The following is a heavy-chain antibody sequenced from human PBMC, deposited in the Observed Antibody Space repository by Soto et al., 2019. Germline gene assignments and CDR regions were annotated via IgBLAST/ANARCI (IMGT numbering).Heavy chain of an antibody. CDR3: ARLDFGGAIDY. J-gene: IGHJ4*02. Sequence: SETLSLTCTVSGGSISSSSYYWGWIRQPPGKGLEWIGSIYYSGSTYYNPSLKSRVTISVDTSKNQFSLKLSSVTAADTAVYYCARLDFGGAIDYWGQGTLVTVSS. CDR1: GGSISSSSYY. CDR2: IYYSGST. V-gene: IGHV4-39*01. D-gene: IGHD3-3*01.